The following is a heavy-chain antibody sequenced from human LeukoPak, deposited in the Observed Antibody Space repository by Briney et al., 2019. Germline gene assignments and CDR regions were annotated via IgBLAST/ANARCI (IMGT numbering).Heavy chain of an antibody. J-gene: IGHJ4*02. CDR3: ARAGDGRYYFDY. CDR2: IIPIFGTA. D-gene: IGHD4-17*01. CDR1: GGTFSSYA. Sequence: SVKVFCTASGGTFSSYAISWVRQAPGQGLEWMGGIIPIFGTANYAQKFQGRVTITADESTSTAYMELSGLRSEDTAVYYCARAGDGRYYFDYWGQGTLVTVSS. V-gene: IGHV1-69*13.